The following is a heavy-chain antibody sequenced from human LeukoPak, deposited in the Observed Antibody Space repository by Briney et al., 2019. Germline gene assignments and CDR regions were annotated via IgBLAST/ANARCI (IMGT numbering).Heavy chain of an antibody. CDR2: ISGSGGST. V-gene: IGHV3-23*01. J-gene: IGHJ4*02. CDR3: AKSYDSSGYYPVGDIDY. D-gene: IGHD3-22*01. Sequence: PGGSLRLSCAASGFTFSSYAMSWVRQAPGKGLEWVSAISGSGGSTYYADSLKGRFTISRDNSKNTLYLQMNSLRAEDTAVYYCAKSYDSSGYYPVGDIDYWGQGTLVTVSS. CDR1: GFTFSSYA.